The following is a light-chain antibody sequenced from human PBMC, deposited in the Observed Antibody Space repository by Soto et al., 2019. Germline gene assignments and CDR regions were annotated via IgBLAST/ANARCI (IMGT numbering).Light chain of an antibody. CDR1: QSLAYIDGNTY. CDR2: QVS. Sequence: DVVMTQSPLSLPVTLGQPASISCRSSQSLAYIDGNTYLNWFHQRPGQSPRRLIYQVSNRDSGVPDRFSGSGSGTDFTLKISRVEADDVGVSYCMQGTHWPPYTFGQGNKLEIK. CDR3: MQGTHWPPYT. V-gene: IGKV2-30*01. J-gene: IGKJ2*01.